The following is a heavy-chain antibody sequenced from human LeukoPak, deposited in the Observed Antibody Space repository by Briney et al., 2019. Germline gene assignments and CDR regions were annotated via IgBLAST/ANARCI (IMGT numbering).Heavy chain of an antibody. CDR3: AREAFGILYFDS. V-gene: IGHV4-61*02. D-gene: IGHD3-16*01. CDR2: IDDSGST. J-gene: IGHJ5*01. CDR1: GGSISRVSYY. Sequence: PSETLSLTCIVSGGSISRVSYYWSWIRQPAGKGLEWMVRIDDSGSTNYNPSLKSRVAISIDMSKDQFSLKLSSVTAADTAVYYCAREAFGILYFDSWGKATPVIVSS.